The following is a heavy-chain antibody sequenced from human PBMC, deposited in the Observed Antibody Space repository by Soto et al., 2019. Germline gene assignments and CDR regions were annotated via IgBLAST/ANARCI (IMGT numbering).Heavy chain of an antibody. D-gene: IGHD3-9*01. CDR1: GGSISSSSYY. V-gene: IGHV4-39*01. CDR2: IYYSGST. J-gene: IGHJ5*02. Sequence: PSETLSLTCTVSGGSISSSSYYWGWIRQPPGKGLEWIGSIYYSGSTYYNPSLKSRVTISVDTSKNQFSLKLSSVTAADTAVYYCARRYYDILTGYFWFDPWGQGTLVTVSS. CDR3: ARRYYDILTGYFWFDP.